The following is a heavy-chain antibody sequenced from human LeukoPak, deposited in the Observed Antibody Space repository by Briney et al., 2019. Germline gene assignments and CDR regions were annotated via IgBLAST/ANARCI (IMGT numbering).Heavy chain of an antibody. Sequence: GASVKVSCKASGYTFTSYAMNWVRQAPGQGLEWMGWINTNTGNPTYAQGFTGRFVFSLDTSVSTAYLQISSLKAEDTAVYYCARQGFDAITMVRGVIITPYYYGMDVWGQGTTVTVSS. CDR1: GYTFTSYA. J-gene: IGHJ6*02. D-gene: IGHD3-10*01. CDR2: INTNTGNP. CDR3: ARQGFDAITMVRGVIITPYYYGMDV. V-gene: IGHV7-4-1*02.